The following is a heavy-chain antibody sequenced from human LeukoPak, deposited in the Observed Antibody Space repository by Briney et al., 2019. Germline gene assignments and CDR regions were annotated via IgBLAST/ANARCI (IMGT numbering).Heavy chain of an antibody. Sequence: PGGSLRLSCAASGFTFSSYGMSWVRQAPGKGLEWVSAISGSGGSTYYADSVKGRFTISRDNSKNTLYLQMNSLRAEGTAVYYCAKERGPKIRDYIVATTHVPVVDYWGQGTLVTVSS. CDR1: GFTFSSYG. D-gene: IGHD5-12*01. CDR2: ISGSGGST. V-gene: IGHV3-23*01. J-gene: IGHJ4*02. CDR3: AKERGPKIRDYIVATTHVPVVDY.